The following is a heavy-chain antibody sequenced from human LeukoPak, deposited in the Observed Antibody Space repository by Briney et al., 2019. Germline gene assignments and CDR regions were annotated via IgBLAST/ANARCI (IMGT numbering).Heavy chain of an antibody. CDR1: GFTFSSYA. V-gene: IGHV3-23*01. Sequence: TGGSLRLSCAASGFTFSSYAMSWVRQAPGKGLEWVSAIGGSGDFTYYAEYVKGRFTISRDNSKKTLYLQMNSLRAEDTAVYYCAKADRGWGVITKDWGQGTLVTVSS. CDR2: IGGSGDFT. D-gene: IGHD3-10*01. CDR3: AKADRGWGVITKD. J-gene: IGHJ4*02.